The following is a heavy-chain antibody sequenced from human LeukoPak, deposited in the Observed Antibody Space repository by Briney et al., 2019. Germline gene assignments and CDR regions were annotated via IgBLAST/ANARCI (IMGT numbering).Heavy chain of an antibody. CDR2: ISSSSSTM. V-gene: IGHV3-48*01. D-gene: IGHD4-23*01. Sequence: GGSLRLSCADPGFTFLSYSMSWVRQAPGKGLEWVSYISSSSSTMYYADSVKGRFTISRDNAKNSLYLQMNSLRAEDTAVYYCAKSGGHSPRYFHYWGERTVVSVSS. J-gene: IGHJ4*02. CDR3: AKSGGHSPRYFHY. CDR1: GFTFLSYS.